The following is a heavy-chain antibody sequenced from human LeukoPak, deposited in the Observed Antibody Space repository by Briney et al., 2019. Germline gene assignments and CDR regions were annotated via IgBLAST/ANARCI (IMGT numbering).Heavy chain of an antibody. CDR3: AKEVGYCSSTSCYALPYYFDY. CDR2: ISGSGGST. J-gene: IGHJ4*02. V-gene: IGHV3-23*01. CDR1: VFTFSSYS. Sequence: GGSLRLSCAASVFTFSSYSMSWVRQAPGKGLEWVSAISGSGGSTYYADSVKGRFTISRDNSKNTLYLQMNSLRAEDTAVYYCAKEVGYCSSTSCYALPYYFDYWGQGTLVTVSS. D-gene: IGHD2-2*01.